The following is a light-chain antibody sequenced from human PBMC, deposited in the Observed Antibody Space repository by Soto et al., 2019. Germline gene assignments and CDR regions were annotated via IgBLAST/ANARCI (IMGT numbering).Light chain of an antibody. CDR3: SSYAGSNNFGV. CDR1: SSDVGGYNY. CDR2: EVT. V-gene: IGLV2-8*01. J-gene: IGLJ2*01. Sequence: QSALTQPPSASGSPGQSVTISCTGTSSDVGGYNYVSWYQLHPGKAPKLMIYEVTKRPSGVPDRFSGSKSGNTASLTVSGLQAEDEADYYCSSYAGSNNFGVFGVGTKLTVL.